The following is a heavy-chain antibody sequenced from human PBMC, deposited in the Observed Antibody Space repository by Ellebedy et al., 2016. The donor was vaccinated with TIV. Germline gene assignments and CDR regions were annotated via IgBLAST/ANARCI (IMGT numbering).Heavy chain of an antibody. Sequence: GESLKISCAASGFTFSTYSMNWVRQAPGKGLEWVSSISSSSSYIYYADSVKGRFTISRENARNSLYLQMNTLRAEDTAVYYCAAAGRPYDYNSMDVWGQGTTVTVSS. D-gene: IGHD3-10*01. CDR2: ISSSSSYI. J-gene: IGHJ6*02. V-gene: IGHV3-21*04. CDR3: AAAGRPYDYNSMDV. CDR1: GFTFSTYS.